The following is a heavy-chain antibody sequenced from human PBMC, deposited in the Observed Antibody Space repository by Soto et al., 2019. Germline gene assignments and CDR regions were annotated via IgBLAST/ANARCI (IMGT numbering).Heavy chain of an antibody. CDR1: GFTFSTYW. CDR3: VRDPHYCSSTSCYRGEGY. J-gene: IGHJ4*02. D-gene: IGHD2-2*01. V-gene: IGHV3-74*01. CDR2: INSDASHT. Sequence: PGGSLRLSCAASGFTFSTYWMHWIRQVPGKGLEWVSRINSDASHTYYADSVKGRFTISRDNAKNTLHLEMNSLRAEDTAVYYCVRDPHYCSSTSCYRGEGYWGQGTLVTVSS.